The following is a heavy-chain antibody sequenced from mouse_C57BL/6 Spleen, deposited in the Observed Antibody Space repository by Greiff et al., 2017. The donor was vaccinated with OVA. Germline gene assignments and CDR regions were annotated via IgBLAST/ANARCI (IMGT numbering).Heavy chain of an antibody. CDR1: GYSITSGYY. J-gene: IGHJ2*01. CDR2: ISYDGSN. D-gene: IGHD3-3*01. Sequence: EVQRVESGPGLVKPSQSLSLTCSVTGYSITSGYYWNWIRQFPGNKLEWMGYISYDGSNNYNPSLKNRISITRDTSKNQFFLKLNSVTTEDTATYYCARERGLLYYFDYWGQGTTLTVSS. V-gene: IGHV3-6*01. CDR3: ARERGLLYYFDY.